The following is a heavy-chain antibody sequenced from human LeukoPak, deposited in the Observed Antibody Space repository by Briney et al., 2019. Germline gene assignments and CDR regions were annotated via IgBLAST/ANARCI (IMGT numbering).Heavy chain of an antibody. CDR3: ARAWNFDY. J-gene: IGHJ4*02. CDR2: INPSDSDT. CDR1: GYSFTNYW. Sequence: GESLKISCKGSGYSFTNYWIAWVRQMPGRGLEWMVIINPSDSDTRYSPSVQGQVTISADKSISTAYLQWSSLKASDSAMYYCARAWNFDYWGQGTLVTVSS. V-gene: IGHV5-51*01. D-gene: IGHD1-1*01.